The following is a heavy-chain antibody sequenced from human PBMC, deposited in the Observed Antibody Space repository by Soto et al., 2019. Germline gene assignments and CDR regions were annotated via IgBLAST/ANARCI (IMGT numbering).Heavy chain of an antibody. CDR1: GFTFSSYS. D-gene: IGHD1-7*01. CDR2: ISSSSSYI. Sequence: EVQLVESGGGLVKPGGSLRLSCAASGFTFSSYSMNWVRQAPGKGLEWVSSISSSSSYIYYADSVKGRFTISRDNAKNSLCLQMNSLRAEDTAVYYCARDFGITGTGAIDYWGQGTLVTVSS. CDR3: ARDFGITGTGAIDY. J-gene: IGHJ4*02. V-gene: IGHV3-21*01.